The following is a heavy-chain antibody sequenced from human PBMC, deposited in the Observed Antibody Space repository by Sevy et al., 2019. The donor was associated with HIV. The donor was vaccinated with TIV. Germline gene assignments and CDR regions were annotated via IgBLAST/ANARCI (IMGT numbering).Heavy chain of an antibody. Sequence: GGSLRLSCAASGFTFSSYWMSWVRQAPGKGLEWVANIKQDGSEKYNVDSVKGRFTISRDNAKNSLYLQMNSLRAEDTAVYYCARAQGYYDSSGYYRYYYYGMDVWGQGTTVTVSS. CDR3: ARAQGYYDSSGYYRYYYYGMDV. J-gene: IGHJ6*02. V-gene: IGHV3-7*01. CDR1: GFTFSSYW. D-gene: IGHD3-22*01. CDR2: IKQDGSEK.